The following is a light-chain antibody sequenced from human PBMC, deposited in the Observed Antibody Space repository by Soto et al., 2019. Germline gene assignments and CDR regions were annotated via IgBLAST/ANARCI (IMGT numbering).Light chain of an antibody. CDR2: GAS. CDR1: QSVSSNY. CDR3: QQYGSSPPIT. Sequence: EIVLTQSPGTLSLSPGERATLSCRASQSVSSNYLAWYQQKPRQAPRLLIYGASNRATGIPDRFSGSGSGTDFTLTISRLEPEYFAVYYCQQYGSSPPITFGQGTRLEIK. V-gene: IGKV3-20*01. J-gene: IGKJ5*01.